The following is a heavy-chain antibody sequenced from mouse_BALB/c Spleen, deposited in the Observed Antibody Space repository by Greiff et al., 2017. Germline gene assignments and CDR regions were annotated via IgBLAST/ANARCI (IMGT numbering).Heavy chain of an antibody. CDR1: GFSLTSYG. CDR2: IWAGGST. D-gene: IGHD1-1*01. J-gene: IGHJ4*01. V-gene: IGHV2-9*02. CDR3: AKFITTVVDAMDY. Sequence: VQLQESGPGLVAPSQSLSITCTVSGFSLTSYGVHWVRQPPGKGLEWLGVIWAGGSTNYNSALMSRLSISKDNSKSQVFLKMNSLQTDDTAMYYCAKFITTVVDAMDYWGQGTSVTVSS.